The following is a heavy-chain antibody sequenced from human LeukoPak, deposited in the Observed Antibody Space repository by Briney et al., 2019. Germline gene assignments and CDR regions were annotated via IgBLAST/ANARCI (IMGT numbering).Heavy chain of an antibody. CDR3: ARSRQLGAFDY. CDR1: GGSVSSGSYY. Sequence: SETLSLTCTVSGGSVSSGSYYWSWIRQPPGKGLEWIGYIYYSGSTNYNPSLKSRVTISVDTSKNQFSLKLSSVTAADTAVYYCARSRQLGAFDYWGQGTPVTVSS. V-gene: IGHV4-61*01. J-gene: IGHJ4*02. CDR2: IYYSGST. D-gene: IGHD6-6*01.